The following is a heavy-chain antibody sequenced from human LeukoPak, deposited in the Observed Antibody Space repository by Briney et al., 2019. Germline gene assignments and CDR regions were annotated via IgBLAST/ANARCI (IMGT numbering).Heavy chain of an antibody. V-gene: IGHV3-30-3*01. J-gene: IGHJ4*02. D-gene: IGHD3-10*01. CDR2: ISYDGSNK. Sequence: GGSLRLSCAASGFTFSSYAMHWVRQAPGKGLAWVAVISYDGSNKYYADSVKGRSTISRDNSKNTLYLQMNSLRAEDTAVYYCARDSGWFGEFFFDYWGQGTLVTVSS. CDR1: GFTFSSYA. CDR3: ARDSGWFGEFFFDY.